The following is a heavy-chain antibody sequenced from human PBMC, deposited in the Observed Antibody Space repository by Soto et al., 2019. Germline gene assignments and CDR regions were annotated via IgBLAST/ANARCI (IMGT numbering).Heavy chain of an antibody. J-gene: IGHJ6*02. CDR3: ARAGIAAAGVYYYYGMDV. D-gene: IGHD6-13*01. CDR2: INPSGGST. V-gene: IGHV1-46*01. CDR1: GYTFTIYY. Sequence: ASVKVSCKASGYTFTIYYMHCVLQSPVQGLEWMGIINPSGGSTSYAQKFQGRVTMTRDTSTSTVYMELSSLRSEDTAVYYCARAGIAAAGVYYYYGMDVWGQGTTVTVSS.